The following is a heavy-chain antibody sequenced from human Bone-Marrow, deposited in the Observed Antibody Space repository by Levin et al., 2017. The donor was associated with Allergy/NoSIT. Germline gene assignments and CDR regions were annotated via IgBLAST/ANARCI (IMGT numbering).Heavy chain of an antibody. J-gene: IGHJ4*02. CDR2: ISNRGSAT. D-gene: IGHD1-1*01. CDR3: VRENGQGAFDY. Sequence: KSGGSLRLSCATSGFTFSEHFMSWIRQAPGKGLEWLSYISNRGSATFYADSVEGRFTISRDNAKNVVYLQMNSLRVDDTAVYYCVRENGQGAFDYWGEGTLVTVSS. CDR1: GFTFSEHF. V-gene: IGHV3-11*01.